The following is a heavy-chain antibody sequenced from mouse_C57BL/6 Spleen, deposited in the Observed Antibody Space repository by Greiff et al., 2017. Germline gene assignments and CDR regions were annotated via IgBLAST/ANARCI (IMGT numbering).Heavy chain of an antibody. J-gene: IGHJ3*01. V-gene: IGHV3-6*01. CDR2: ISYDGSN. CDR1: GYSITSGYY. Sequence: EVKLEESGPGLVKPSQSLSLTCSVTGYSITSGYYWNWIRQFPGNKLEWMGYISYDGSNNYNPSLKNRISITRDTSKNQFFLKLNSVTTEDTATYYCARDRVLPFAYWGQGTLVTVSA. CDR3: ARDRVLPFAY. D-gene: IGHD2-12*01.